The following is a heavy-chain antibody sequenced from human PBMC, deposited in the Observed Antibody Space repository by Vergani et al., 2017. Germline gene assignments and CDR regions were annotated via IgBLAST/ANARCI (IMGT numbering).Heavy chain of an antibody. CDR1: GFPFSSYS. CDR2: ISSSSSTI. J-gene: IGHJ4*02. CDR3: AGEKGDVDTASDYFDH. Sequence: EVQLVESGGGLVQPGGSLRLSCAASGFPFSSYSMNWVRQAPGKGLGWVSYISSSSSTIYYADAVKGRFTISRDNAKNSLYLQMNRLRDEDTAVYYCAGEKGDVDTASDYFDHWGQGTLVTVSS. D-gene: IGHD5-18*01. V-gene: IGHV3-48*02.